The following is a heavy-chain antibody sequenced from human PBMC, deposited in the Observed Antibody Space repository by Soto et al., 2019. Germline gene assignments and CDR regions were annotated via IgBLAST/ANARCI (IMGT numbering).Heavy chain of an antibody. D-gene: IGHD6-13*01. CDR2: IYYSGST. CDR3: AREVTAGMGGVPYSYMDV. CDR1: GGSLSSGIFY. J-gene: IGHJ6*03. V-gene: IGHV4-31*11. Sequence: QVQLQESGPGLVRPSQTLSLTCAVSGGSLSSGIFYWNWIRQHPGKGLEWIGYIYYSGSTYYNLLLNSRVTISVDKSNNQLSLKLGSVTAAYTAVYYCAREVTAGMGGVPYSYMDVWGKGTTVTVAS.